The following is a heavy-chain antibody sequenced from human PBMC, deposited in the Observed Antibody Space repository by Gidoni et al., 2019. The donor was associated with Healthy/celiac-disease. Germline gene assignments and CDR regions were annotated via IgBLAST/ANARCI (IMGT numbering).Heavy chain of an antibody. CDR2: INHSGST. D-gene: IGHD3-10*01. CDR1: CGSFSGYY. CDR3: ARGYYGSGSPLFDY. J-gene: IGHJ4*02. Sequence: QVPLQQWGAGLLEPSETLSLTCAVYCGSFSGYYWSWIRQPPGKGLEWIGGINHSGSTNYNPSLKSRVTISVDTSKIQFSLKLSSVTAADTAVYYCARGYYGSGSPLFDYWGQGTLVTVSS. V-gene: IGHV4-34*01.